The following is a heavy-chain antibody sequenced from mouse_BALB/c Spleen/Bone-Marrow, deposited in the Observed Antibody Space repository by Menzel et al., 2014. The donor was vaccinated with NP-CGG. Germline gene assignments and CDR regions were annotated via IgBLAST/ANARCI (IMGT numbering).Heavy chain of an antibody. V-gene: IGHV5-6-3*01. J-gene: IGHJ2*01. CDR3: VRGNYGNYVDYFDF. CDR2: INGNGGST. Sequence: VQLKESGGGLVQPGGFLKLSCAASGFTFSNYGMSWVRQTPDKRLELVATINGNGGSTYYPDSVKGRFTISRDTAKNTLYLQMSSLKSEETAMYYCVRGNYGNYVDYFDFWGQGTTLTVSS. CDR1: GFTFSNYG. D-gene: IGHD2-1*01.